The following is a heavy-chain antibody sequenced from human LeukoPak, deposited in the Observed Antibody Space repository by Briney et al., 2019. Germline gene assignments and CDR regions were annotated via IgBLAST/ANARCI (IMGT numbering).Heavy chain of an antibody. D-gene: IGHD3-10*01. V-gene: IGHV4-59*01. J-gene: IGHJ3*02. CDR3: ARDHYGSANYQWDHAFDI. CDR1: GGSISSYS. CDR2: IYYSGST. Sequence: SETLSLTCTVSGGSISSYSWSWIRQPPGKGLEWIGYIYYSGSTNYNPSLKSRVTISVDTSKNQFSLKLNSVTAADTAVYYCARDHYGSANYQWDHAFDIWGQGTMVTVSS.